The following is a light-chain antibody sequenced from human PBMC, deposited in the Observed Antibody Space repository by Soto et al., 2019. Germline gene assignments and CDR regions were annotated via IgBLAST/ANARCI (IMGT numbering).Light chain of an antibody. Sequence: QSALTQPASVSGSPGQSITISCTGTSSDVGGYDLFSWYQQHPGKAPKLIIYEGSKRPSGISNRFCGYKSGNTASLIISGLQGDDEGDYYCCAYVSSNTLLFGGGTKLTVL. CDR3: CAYVSSNTLL. V-gene: IGLV2-23*01. J-gene: IGLJ3*02. CDR1: SSDVGGYDL. CDR2: EGS.